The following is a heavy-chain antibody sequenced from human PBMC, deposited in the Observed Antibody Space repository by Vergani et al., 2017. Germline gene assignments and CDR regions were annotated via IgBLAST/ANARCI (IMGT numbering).Heavy chain of an antibody. J-gene: IGHJ4*02. CDR2: MHHSGGT. V-gene: IGHV4-38-2*02. CDR1: DYSISDNYY. Sequence: QVLLQESGPGLVKPSETLSLTCTVSDYSISDNYYWGWIRQPPGKGLEWIASMHHSGGTYYNPSLKSRVTMSIDTSKNQFSLKLTSVTAADTAVYYCATGAGPFDIWGQGTLVTVSS. D-gene: IGHD7-27*01. CDR3: ATGAGPFDI.